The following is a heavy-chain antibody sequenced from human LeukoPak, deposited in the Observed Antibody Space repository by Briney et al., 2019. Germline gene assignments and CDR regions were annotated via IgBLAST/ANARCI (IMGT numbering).Heavy chain of an antibody. CDR2: IYNDGST. V-gene: IGHV3-53*01. CDR1: GVTVSSSY. D-gene: IGHD2/OR15-2a*01. Sequence: GGSLRLSCAASGVTVSSSYMSCVRQAPGKGLEWVSIIYNDGSTYYADSMKGRFTISRDNSKNTLYLQVNSLRAEDTAMYYCTRNILFAFDIWGRGTMVTVSS. CDR3: TRNILFAFDI. J-gene: IGHJ3*02.